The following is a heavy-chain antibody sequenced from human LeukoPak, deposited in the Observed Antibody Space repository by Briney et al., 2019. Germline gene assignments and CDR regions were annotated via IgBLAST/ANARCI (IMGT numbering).Heavy chain of an antibody. D-gene: IGHD3-22*01. CDR3: ANSQRSYDSSGYYYHDD. Sequence: GGSLRLSCAASGFTFSSYAMSWVRQAPGKGLERVSAISGCGGSTYYADSVKGRFTISRDNSKNTLYLRMNSLRAEDTAVYYCANSQRSYDSSGYYYHDDWGQGTLVTVSS. CDR2: ISGCGGST. J-gene: IGHJ4*02. CDR1: GFTFSSYA. V-gene: IGHV3-23*01.